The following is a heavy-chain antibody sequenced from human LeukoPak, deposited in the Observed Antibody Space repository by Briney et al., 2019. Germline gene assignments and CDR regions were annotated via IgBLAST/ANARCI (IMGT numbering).Heavy chain of an antibody. Sequence: GGSLRLSCAASGFTFSNYWMTWVRQAPGKGLEWVANIKQDGTEKYYVDSVKGRFTISRDNAENSLYLQMNSLRAEDTAVYYCARDTGCPGGTCYSFYDYWGQGTLVTVSS. CDR3: ARDTGCPGGTCYSFYDY. CDR2: IKQDGTEK. D-gene: IGHD2-15*01. J-gene: IGHJ4*02. V-gene: IGHV3-7*01. CDR1: GFTFSNYW.